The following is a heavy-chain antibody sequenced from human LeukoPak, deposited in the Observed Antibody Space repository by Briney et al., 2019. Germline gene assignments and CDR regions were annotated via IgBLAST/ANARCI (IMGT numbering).Heavy chain of an antibody. CDR2: FDPEKGET. CDR3: ANGYCTNGVCYPYYYYYMDV. Sequence: ASVKVSCKVSGYTLTELSMHWVRQAPGKGFEWMGRFDPEKGETIYAQKFQGRVTMTEDTSTDTAYMELSSLRAEDTAVYYCANGYCTNGVCYPYYYYYMDVWGKGTTVTVSS. V-gene: IGHV1-24*01. J-gene: IGHJ6*03. D-gene: IGHD2-8*01. CDR1: GYTLTELS.